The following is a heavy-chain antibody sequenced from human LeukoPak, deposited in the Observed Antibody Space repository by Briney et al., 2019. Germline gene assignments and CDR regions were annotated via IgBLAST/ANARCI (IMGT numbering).Heavy chain of an antibody. D-gene: IGHD6-6*01. CDR2: MNPNSGNT. V-gene: IGHV1-8*01. CDR1: GYTFTSYD. CDR3: ARASAARGYAFDT. J-gene: IGHJ3*02. Sequence: ASVKVSCKASGYTFTSYDINWVRQATGQGLEWMGWMNPNSGNTGYAQKFQGRVTMTRNTSISTAYMELSSLRSEDTAVYYCARASAARGYAFDTWGQGTMVTVSS.